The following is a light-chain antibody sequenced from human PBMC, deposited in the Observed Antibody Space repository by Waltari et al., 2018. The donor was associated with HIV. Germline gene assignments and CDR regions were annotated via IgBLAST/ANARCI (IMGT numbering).Light chain of an antibody. CDR2: RNN. Sequence: QSVLTQPPSASGTPGQRITISCSGSSSKIGNNYVHWYQHLPGTAPKLLIYRNNQRASGVPDRFSGSKSGTSASLAISGLRSEDEAAYYCAAWDDSRVVFGGGTKLTVL. V-gene: IGLV1-47*01. CDR1: SSKIGNNY. J-gene: IGLJ2*01. CDR3: AAWDDSRVV.